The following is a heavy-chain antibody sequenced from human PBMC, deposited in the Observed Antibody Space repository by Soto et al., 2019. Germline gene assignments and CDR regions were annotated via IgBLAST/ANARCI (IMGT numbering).Heavy chain of an antibody. CDR1: GGSISSGGYY. J-gene: IGHJ4*02. Sequence: PSETLSLTCTVSGGSISSGGYYWSWIRQHPGKGLEWIGYIYYSGSTYYNPSLKSRVTISVDTSKNQFSLKLSSVTAADTAVYYCARVGLTTENFDYRGQGTLVTVSS. D-gene: IGHD4-4*01. V-gene: IGHV4-31*03. CDR3: ARVGLTTENFDY. CDR2: IYYSGST.